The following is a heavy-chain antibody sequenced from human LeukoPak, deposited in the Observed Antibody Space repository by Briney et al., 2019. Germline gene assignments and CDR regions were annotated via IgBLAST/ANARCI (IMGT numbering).Heavy chain of an antibody. CDR3: SRDHGMTKRGHYYYYMDV. CDR2: TYYRSEWKD. D-gene: IGHD3-10*01. CDR1: GDSVSSSSAA. Sequence: SQTLSLTCAISGDSVSSSSAAWNWIRQSPSRGLEWLGRTYYRSEWKDDYAVSVKSRITITPDTSKNQFSLHLNSVIPEDTAVYYCSRDHGMTKRGHYYYYMDVWGKGTTVTVSS. J-gene: IGHJ6*03. V-gene: IGHV6-1*01.